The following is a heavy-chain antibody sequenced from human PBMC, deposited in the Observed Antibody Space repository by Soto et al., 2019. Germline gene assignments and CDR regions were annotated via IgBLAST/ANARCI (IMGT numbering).Heavy chain of an antibody. CDR3: ATWRMITFGGVIGADFDY. J-gene: IGHJ4*02. V-gene: IGHV3-30*03. D-gene: IGHD3-16*02. CDR1: GFTFSAYG. Sequence: GGSLRLSCAASGFTFSAYGIHWVRQAPGKGLEWVAVISHDGSNTNYADSVKGRFTISRDNAKNSLYLQMNSLRAEDTAVYYCATWRMITFGGVIGADFDYWGQGTLVTVSS. CDR2: ISHDGSNT.